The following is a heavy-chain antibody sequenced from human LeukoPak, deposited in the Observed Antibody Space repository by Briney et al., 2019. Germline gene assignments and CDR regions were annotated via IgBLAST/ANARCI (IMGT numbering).Heavy chain of an antibody. CDR3: ARAPYGENY. D-gene: IGHD4-17*01. J-gene: IGHJ4*02. CDR2: IKEDGSEK. Sequence: PGGSLRLSCAASGFTFSTYWMIWVCQAPGKGLEWVANIKEDGSEKYYVDSVKGRFTISRDNAKNSLYLQMNSLRVEDTAVYYCARAPYGENYWGQGTLVTVSS. CDR1: GFTFSTYW. V-gene: IGHV3-7*01.